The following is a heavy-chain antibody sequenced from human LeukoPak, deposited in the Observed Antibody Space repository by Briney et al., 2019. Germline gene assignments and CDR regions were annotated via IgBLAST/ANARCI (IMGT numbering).Heavy chain of an antibody. Sequence: PGGTLRLSCAASGFTFSSYGMSWVRQAPGKGLEWVSAISGSGGSTYYADSVKGRFTISRDNSKNTLYLQMNSLRAEDTAVYYCGRVKEASAFDIWGQGTMVTVSS. V-gene: IGHV3-23*01. CDR3: GRVKEASAFDI. J-gene: IGHJ3*02. CDR1: GFTFSSYG. D-gene: IGHD5-12*01. CDR2: ISGSGGST.